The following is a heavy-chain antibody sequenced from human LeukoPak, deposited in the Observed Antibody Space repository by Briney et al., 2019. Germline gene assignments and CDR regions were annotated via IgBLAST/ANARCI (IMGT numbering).Heavy chain of an antibody. Sequence: GASVKVSCKASGYTFTGYYMHWVRQAPGQGLEWMGWINPNSGCTNYAQKFQGRVTMTRDTSISTAYMELSRLRSDDTAVYYCARGVTASIAAAGGNYYYMDVWGKGTTVTISS. CDR1: GYTFTGYY. D-gene: IGHD6-13*01. CDR3: ARGVTASIAAAGGNYYYMDV. CDR2: INPNSGCT. V-gene: IGHV1-2*02. J-gene: IGHJ6*03.